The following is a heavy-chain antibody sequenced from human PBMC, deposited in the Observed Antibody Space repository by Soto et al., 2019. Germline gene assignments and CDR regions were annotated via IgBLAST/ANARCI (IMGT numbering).Heavy chain of an antibody. D-gene: IGHD3-22*01. Sequence: SVKVSCKASGYTFTSYAMHWVRQAPGQGLEWMGRIIPIIGIINYAQKFQGRVTITADKFTGTAYMELTRLRSDDTAVYYCAGDPDSHYNDSHASSYPWGQGTLVTVSS. CDR1: GYTFTSYA. V-gene: IGHV1-69*04. J-gene: IGHJ5*02. CDR2: IIPIIGII. CDR3: AGDPDSHYNDSHASSYP.